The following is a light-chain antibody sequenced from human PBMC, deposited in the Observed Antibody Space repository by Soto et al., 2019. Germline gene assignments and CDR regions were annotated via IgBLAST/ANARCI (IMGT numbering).Light chain of an antibody. V-gene: IGLV2-14*01. J-gene: IGLJ1*01. CDR1: SXDVGLYDY. CDR3: SSYTSDSSYV. CDR2: AVS. Sequence: QSALTQPGSVSGSPGQSITISCTGTSXDVGLYDYVSWYQQHPGKAPQLMIYAVSNRPSGVSNRFSASKSGNTASLFISGLQAEDEADYYCSSYTSDSSYVFGSGTKVIVL.